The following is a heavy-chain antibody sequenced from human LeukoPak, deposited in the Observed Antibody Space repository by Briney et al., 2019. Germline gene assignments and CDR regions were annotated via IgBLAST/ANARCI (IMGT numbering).Heavy chain of an antibody. Sequence: SETLSLTCTVSGGSISSNYWSWIRQPPGKGLQWVGYINYSGNTNYNPSLTGRVTVSVDTSKNQFSLKLSSVTAADTAVYYCARHGYDTGTYQAHFDYWGQGTLVTVSS. J-gene: IGHJ4*02. V-gene: IGHV4-59*08. CDR2: INYSGNT. CDR1: GGSISSNY. CDR3: ARHGYDTGTYQAHFDY. D-gene: IGHD2-8*02.